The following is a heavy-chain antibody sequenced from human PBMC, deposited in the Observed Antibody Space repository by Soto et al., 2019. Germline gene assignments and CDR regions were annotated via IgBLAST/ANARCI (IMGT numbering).Heavy chain of an antibody. CDR2: ISGSGGST. D-gene: IGHD6-13*01. J-gene: IGHJ2*01. Sequence: GGSLRLSCAASGFPFSSYAMSWVRQAPGKGLEWVSAISGSGGSTYYADSVKGRFTISRDNSKNTLYLQMNSLRAEDTAVYYCAKRLRGDSSSWYNWYFDLWGRGTLVTVSS. V-gene: IGHV3-23*01. CDR1: GFPFSSYA. CDR3: AKRLRGDSSSWYNWYFDL.